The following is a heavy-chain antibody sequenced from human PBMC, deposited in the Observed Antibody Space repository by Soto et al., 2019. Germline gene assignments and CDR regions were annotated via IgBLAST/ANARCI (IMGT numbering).Heavy chain of an antibody. V-gene: IGHV4-31*03. Sequence: SETLSLTCTVSGGSISSGGYYWSWIRQHPGKGLEWIGYIYYSGSTYYNPSLKSRVTISVDTSKNQFSLKLSSVTAADTAVYYCGFGRFPSPVFDIWGQGTKVT. D-gene: IGHD3-10*01. CDR3: GFGRFPSPVFDI. J-gene: IGHJ3*02. CDR1: GGSISSGGYY. CDR2: IYYSGST.